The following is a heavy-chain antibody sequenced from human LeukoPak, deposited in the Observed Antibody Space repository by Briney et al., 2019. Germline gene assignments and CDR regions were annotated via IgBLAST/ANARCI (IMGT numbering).Heavy chain of an antibody. V-gene: IGHV3-66*01. D-gene: IGHD2-15*01. J-gene: IGHJ4*02. CDR2: IFSGGSA. Sequence: PGGSLRLSCAASGFTVSSNYMSWVRQAPGKGLEWVSVIFSGGSAYYADSVKGRFTISRDNSEITLYLQMNSLRAEDTAVYFCARGVGFCSGGSCYAFDYWGQGTLVTVSS. CDR1: GFTVSSNY. CDR3: ARGVGFCSGGSCYAFDY.